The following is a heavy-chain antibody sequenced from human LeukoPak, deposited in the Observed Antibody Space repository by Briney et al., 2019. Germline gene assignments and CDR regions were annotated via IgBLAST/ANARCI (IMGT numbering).Heavy chain of an antibody. CDR1: GGSFSGYY. CDR3: ARGPKYYDFWSGYRNFDY. Sequence: PSETLSLTCAVYGGSFSGYYWSWIRQPPGKGLEWIGEINHSGSTNYNASLKSRVTISVDTSKNQFSLKLSSVTAADTAVYYCARGPKYYDFWSGYRNFDYWGQGTLVTVSS. CDR2: INHSGST. D-gene: IGHD3-3*01. J-gene: IGHJ4*02. V-gene: IGHV4-34*01.